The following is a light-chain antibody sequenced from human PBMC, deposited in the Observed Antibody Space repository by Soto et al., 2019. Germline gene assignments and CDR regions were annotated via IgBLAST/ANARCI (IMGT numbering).Light chain of an antibody. V-gene: IGKV3-15*01. CDR3: QQYDVWPALT. Sequence: EIVLTQSPGTLSLSPGERATLYCSPSQSVGSKVAWYQQKPGQAPRLLIYGASNRATGIPVRFSGSGSGTEFTLTISSLQSEDFAVYYCQQYDVWPALTLGGGTKVDIK. CDR1: QSVGSK. CDR2: GAS. J-gene: IGKJ4*01.